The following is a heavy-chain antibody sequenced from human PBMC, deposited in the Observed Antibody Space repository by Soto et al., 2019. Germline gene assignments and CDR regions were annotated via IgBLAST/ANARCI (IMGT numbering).Heavy chain of an antibody. Sequence: GGSLRLSCAASGFTFSSYSMNWVRQAPGKGLEWVSSISSSSSYIYYADSVKGRFTISRDNAKNSLYLQMNSLRAEDTAVYYCASTPISIAAANYWGQGTLVTVSS. V-gene: IGHV3-21*01. CDR1: GFTFSSYS. J-gene: IGHJ4*02. CDR3: ASTPISIAAANY. CDR2: ISSSSSYI. D-gene: IGHD6-13*01.